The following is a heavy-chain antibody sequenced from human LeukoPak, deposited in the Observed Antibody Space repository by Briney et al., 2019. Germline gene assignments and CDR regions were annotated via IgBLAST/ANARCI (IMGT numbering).Heavy chain of an antibody. J-gene: IGHJ5*02. CDR3: AREAYGSTGFDP. Sequence: SETLSLTCTVSGGSISSDYWSWVRQPPGKGLEWIGYIYSSGSAKYNPSLKSRVTISIDTSKNQFSLKLTSVTAADTAVYYCAREAYGSTGFDPWGQGTLVTVSS. D-gene: IGHD3-10*01. V-gene: IGHV4-59*01. CDR2: IYSSGSA. CDR1: GGSISSDY.